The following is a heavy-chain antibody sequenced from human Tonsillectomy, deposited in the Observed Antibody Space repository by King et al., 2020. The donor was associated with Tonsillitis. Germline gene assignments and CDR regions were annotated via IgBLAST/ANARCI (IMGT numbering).Heavy chain of an antibody. Sequence: VQLVASGGGVVQPGRSLRLSCVASGFTFSSYAFHWVRQAPGKGLKWVAVISYDGSNKYYADSVKGRFTISRDNSKNTLYLQMNSLRAEDTAVDYCARDTQVGAEPEVDDGGQGTLVTVAA. V-gene: IGHV3-30*04. CDR2: ISYDGSNK. D-gene: IGHD1-14*01. CDR3: ARDTQVGAEPEVDD. CDR1: GFTFSSYA. J-gene: IGHJ4*02.